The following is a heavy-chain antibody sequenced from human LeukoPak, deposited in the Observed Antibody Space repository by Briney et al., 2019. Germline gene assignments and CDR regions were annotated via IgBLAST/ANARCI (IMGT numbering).Heavy chain of an antibody. CDR1: EFTFSSYG. CDR3: AKAKGSGETDY. J-gene: IGHJ4*02. Sequence: GGSLRLSCAASEFTFSSYGMSWVRQAPGKGLEWVSAISGSGGSTYYADSVKGRFTISRDNSKNTLYLQMNSLRAEDTAVYYCAKAKGSGETDYWGQGTLVTVSS. CDR2: ISGSGGST. V-gene: IGHV3-23*01. D-gene: IGHD3-10*01.